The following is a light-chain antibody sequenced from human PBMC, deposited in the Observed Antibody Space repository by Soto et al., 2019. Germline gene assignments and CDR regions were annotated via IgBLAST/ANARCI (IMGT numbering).Light chain of an antibody. CDR1: QSVSSY. J-gene: IGKJ3*01. Sequence: IVLTQSPATLSLSPGERATLSCRASQSVSSYLAWYQQKPGQAPRLLIYDASNRATGIPARFSGSGSGTDFTLTISSLEPDDFALYYCQQRRHWPRTFGPGTKVDIK. V-gene: IGKV3-11*01. CDR3: QQRRHWPRT. CDR2: DAS.